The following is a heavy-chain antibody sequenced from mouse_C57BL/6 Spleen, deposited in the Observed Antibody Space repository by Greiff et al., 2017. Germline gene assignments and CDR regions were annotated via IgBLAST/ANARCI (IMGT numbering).Heavy chain of an antibody. J-gene: IGHJ3*01. CDR2: INPNNGGT. Sequence: VQLKESGPELVKPGASVKIPCKASGYTFTDYNMDWVKQSHGKSLEWIGDINPNNGGTIYNQKFKGKATLTVDKSSSTAYMELRSLTSEDTAVYYCAREYYDYSSFAYWGQGTLVTVSA. CDR3: AREYYDYSSFAY. CDR1: GYTFTDYN. D-gene: IGHD2-4*01. V-gene: IGHV1-18*01.